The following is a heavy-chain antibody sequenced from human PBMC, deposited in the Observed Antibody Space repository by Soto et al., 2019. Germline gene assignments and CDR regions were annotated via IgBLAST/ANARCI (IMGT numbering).Heavy chain of an antibody. J-gene: IGHJ6*03. CDR3: ARSTVTIYYYYMDV. Sequence: LSLTCAASGFTVSSNYMSWVRQAPGKGLEWVSVIYSGGSTYYADSVKGRFTISRDNSKNTLYLQMNSLRAEDTAVYYCARSTVTIYYYYMDVWGKGTTVTVSS. CDR2: IYSGGST. V-gene: IGHV3-66*01. CDR1: GFTVSSNY. D-gene: IGHD4-17*01.